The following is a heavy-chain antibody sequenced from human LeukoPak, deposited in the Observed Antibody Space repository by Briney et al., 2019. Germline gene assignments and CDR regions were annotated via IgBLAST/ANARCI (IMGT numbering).Heavy chain of an antibody. CDR1: GFTFSRYW. CDR2: INSDGRST. CDR3: ARDPDSSGWSSFEY. D-gene: IGHD6-19*01. Sequence: GGSLRLSCAASGFTFSRYWMHWVRQAPGKGLVWVSRINSDGRSTNYADSVKGRFTISRDNAKNTLYLEMNSLRAEDTAVYYCARDPDSSGWSSFEYWGQGNLVTVSS. J-gene: IGHJ4*02. V-gene: IGHV3-74*01.